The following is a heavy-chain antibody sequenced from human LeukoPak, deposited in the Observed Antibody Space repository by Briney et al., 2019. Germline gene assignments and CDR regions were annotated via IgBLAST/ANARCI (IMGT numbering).Heavy chain of an antibody. CDR1: GFTFSSYC. CDR3: ERGGFDTIGFDY. V-gene: IGHV3-74*01. J-gene: IGHJ4*02. CDR2: INSDGSTT. D-gene: IGHD3-10*01. Sequence: GGSLRLSCVASGFTFSSYCMHWVRQAPGKGLVWVSRINSDGSTTTYADSVRGRFTISRDNAKQTLYLQMNSLRAEDTAVYYCERGGFDTIGFDYWGEG.